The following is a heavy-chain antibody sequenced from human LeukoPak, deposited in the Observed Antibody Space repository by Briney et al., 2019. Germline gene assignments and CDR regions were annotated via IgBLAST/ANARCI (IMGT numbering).Heavy chain of an antibody. CDR3: ATSDTLTGYYMGVMFY. CDR1: GFTVSVNY. V-gene: IGHV3-66*01. Sequence: GGSLRLSCAASGFTVSVNYMSWVRQAPGKGLEWVSVIYSGGNTYYADSVEGRFTISRDNSKNTLFLQMNSLRVEDTGVYYCATSDTLTGYYMGVMFYWGQGTLVTVSS. D-gene: IGHD3-9*01. CDR2: IYSGGNT. J-gene: IGHJ4*02.